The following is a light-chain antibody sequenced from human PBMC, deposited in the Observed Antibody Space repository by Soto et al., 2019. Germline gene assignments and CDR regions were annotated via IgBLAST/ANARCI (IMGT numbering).Light chain of an antibody. J-gene: IGKJ5*01. CDR3: QQYNEWPET. Sequence: EIVLTQSPATLSLSPGERATLSCRASQSVSSYLAWYQQKAGQAPRLLIYDATKRAPDVHARFSGSGSATEFTLTINNLPSRDSAVYYCQQYNEWPETFGPGTRLEIK. V-gene: IGKV3-11*01. CDR1: QSVSSY. CDR2: DAT.